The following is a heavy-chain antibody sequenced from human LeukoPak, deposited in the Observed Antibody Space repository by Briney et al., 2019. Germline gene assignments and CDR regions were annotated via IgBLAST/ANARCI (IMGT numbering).Heavy chain of an antibody. V-gene: IGHV3-21*01. J-gene: IGHJ4*02. D-gene: IGHD3-22*01. CDR1: GFSFSRYW. Sequence: GGSLRLSCAASGFSFSRYWMSWVRQAPGKGLEWVSSISSSSSYIYYADSVKGRFTISRDNAKNSLYLQMNSLRAEDTAVYYCARASNSGAYYYDSSDWGQGTLVTVSS. CDR2: ISSSSSYI. CDR3: ARASNSGAYYYDSSD.